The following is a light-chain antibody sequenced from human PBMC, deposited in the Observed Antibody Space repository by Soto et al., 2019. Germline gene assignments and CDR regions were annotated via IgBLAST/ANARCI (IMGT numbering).Light chain of an antibody. CDR3: QQYNNWPL. Sequence: EIVLTQSPATLSLSPGERATLSCRASQSVSSNLAWYQQKPGQAPRLLIYGASTRATGIPARSSGSGSGTEFTLTISSLQSEDFAVYYCQQYNNWPLFGQGTKVDI. CDR1: QSVSSN. CDR2: GAS. J-gene: IGKJ1*01. V-gene: IGKV3-15*01.